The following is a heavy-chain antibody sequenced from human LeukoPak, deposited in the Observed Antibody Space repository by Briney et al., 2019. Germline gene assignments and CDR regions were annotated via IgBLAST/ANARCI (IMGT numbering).Heavy chain of an antibody. J-gene: IGHJ3*02. CDR2: INPSGGST. CDR1: GYTFTSYY. Sequence: ASVKVSCKASGYTFTSYYMHWVRQAPGQGLGWMGIINPSGGSTSYAQKFQGRVTMTRDTSTSTVYMELSSLRSEDTAVYYCARGKRRGIAAAGLRDAFDIWGQGTMVTVSS. D-gene: IGHD6-13*01. V-gene: IGHV1-46*01. CDR3: ARGKRRGIAAAGLRDAFDI.